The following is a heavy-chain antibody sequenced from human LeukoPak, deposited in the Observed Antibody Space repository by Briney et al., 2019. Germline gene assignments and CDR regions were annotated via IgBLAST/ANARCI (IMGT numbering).Heavy chain of an antibody. Sequence: PGGSLRLSCAASGFTFSSYSMNWVRQAPGKGLEWVSSISSSSSYIYYADSVKGRFTISRDNAKNSLYLQMNSLRAEDTAVYYCARDPTGLGGLGGAFDIWGQGTMVTVSS. J-gene: IGHJ3*02. CDR1: GFTFSSYS. CDR3: ARDPTGLGGLGGAFDI. D-gene: IGHD4-11*01. V-gene: IGHV3-21*01. CDR2: ISSSSSYI.